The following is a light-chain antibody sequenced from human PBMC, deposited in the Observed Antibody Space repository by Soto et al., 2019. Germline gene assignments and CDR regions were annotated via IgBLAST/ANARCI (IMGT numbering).Light chain of an antibody. Sequence: DIQMTQSPSTLSASVGDRVTITCRGSQGISTWLAWYQLKPGKAPRLLIYKASSLARGVPSRFSGGGSGTEFTLSIIILQPEDVATYHCQQHTTFGQGTKVEI. V-gene: IGKV1-5*03. CDR3: QQHTT. CDR2: KAS. CDR1: QGISTW. J-gene: IGKJ1*01.